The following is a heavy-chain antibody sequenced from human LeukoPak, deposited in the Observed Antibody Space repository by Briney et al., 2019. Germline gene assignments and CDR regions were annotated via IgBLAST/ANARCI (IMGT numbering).Heavy chain of an antibody. CDR3: ARARCSGGSCYSLGWFDP. CDR2: IIPIFGTA. Sequence: SVKVSCKASGGTFRSNAISWVRQAPGQGLEWMGGIIPIFGTANYAQKFQGRVTITADESTSTAYMELSSLRSEDTAVYYCARARCSGGSCYSLGWFDPWGQGTLVTVSS. D-gene: IGHD2-15*01. V-gene: IGHV1-69*13. J-gene: IGHJ5*02. CDR1: GGTFRSNA.